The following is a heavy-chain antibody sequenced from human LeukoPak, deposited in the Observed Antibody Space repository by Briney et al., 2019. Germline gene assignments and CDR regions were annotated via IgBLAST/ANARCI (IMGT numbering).Heavy chain of an antibody. D-gene: IGHD3-3*01. J-gene: IGHJ6*02. Sequence: GASVKVSCKASGYTFTSYGISWVRQAPGQGLEWMGWISAYNGNTNYAQKLQGRVTMTTDTSTSTVYMELRSLRSDDTAVYYCARDRGDYYYGMDVWGQGTTVTVSS. CDR2: ISAYNGNT. CDR3: ARDRGDYYYGMDV. CDR1: GYTFTSYG. V-gene: IGHV1-18*01.